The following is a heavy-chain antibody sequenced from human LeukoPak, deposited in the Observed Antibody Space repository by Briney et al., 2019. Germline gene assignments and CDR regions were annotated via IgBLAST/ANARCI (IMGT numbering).Heavy chain of an antibody. CDR1: GFSFSSYS. CDR2: IRRDGSRI. V-gene: IGHV3-48*01. Sequence: GGSLRLSCAASGFSFSSYSMNWVRQAPGKGLEWISYIRRDGSRIYYADSVEGRFTISRDNAKNSLYLQMYSLRVEDTAVYYCTRDPHALDFWGQGTLVTVSS. CDR3: TRDPHALDF. J-gene: IGHJ4*02. D-gene: IGHD2/OR15-2a*01.